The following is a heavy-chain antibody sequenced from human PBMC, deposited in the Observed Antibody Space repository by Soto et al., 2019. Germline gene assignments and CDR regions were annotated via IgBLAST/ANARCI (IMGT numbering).Heavy chain of an antibody. CDR3: ARGQTYDSSGYFRGHYDFDY. J-gene: IGHJ4*02. Sequence: PSETLSLTCTVPGGSINSYYWSWIRQSPEKGLEWIGYIYYSGTTNYNSSLKSRVTISTDTSKNQFSLKLSSVTAADTAVYYCARGQTYDSSGYFRGHYDFDYWGQGTLVTGSS. CDR2: IYYSGTT. D-gene: IGHD3-22*01. CDR1: GGSINSYY. V-gene: IGHV4-59*12.